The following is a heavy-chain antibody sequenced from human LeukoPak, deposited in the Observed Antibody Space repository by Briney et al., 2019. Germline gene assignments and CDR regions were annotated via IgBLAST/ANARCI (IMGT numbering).Heavy chain of an antibody. CDR2: IFYTGGT. J-gene: IGHJ4*02. D-gene: IGHD4-11*01. Sequence: SETLSLTCSVSGGSITTSSYYWGWIRQPPEKGLEWIGSIFYTGGTYYSPSLKSRVTISVDTSKNQFSLKLSSVTAADTAVYYCARHGGTRVTLVEVFYFDYWGQGTLVTVSS. CDR3: ARHGGTRVTLVEVFYFDY. V-gene: IGHV4-39*01. CDR1: GGSITTSSYY.